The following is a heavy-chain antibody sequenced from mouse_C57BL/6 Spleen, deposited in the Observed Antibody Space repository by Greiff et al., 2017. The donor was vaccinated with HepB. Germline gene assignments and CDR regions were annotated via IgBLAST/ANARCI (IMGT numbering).Heavy chain of an antibody. Sequence: QVQLQQPGAELVKPGASVKLSCKASGYTFTSYWMHWVKQRPGQGLEWIGMIHPNSGSTNYNEKFKSKATLTVDKSSSTAYMQLSSLTSEDSAVYYSARGGKYDYDVEDYWGQGTTLTVSS. CDR3: ARGGKYDYDVEDY. D-gene: IGHD2-4*01. CDR2: IHPNSGST. J-gene: IGHJ2*01. V-gene: IGHV1-64*01. CDR1: GYTFTSYW.